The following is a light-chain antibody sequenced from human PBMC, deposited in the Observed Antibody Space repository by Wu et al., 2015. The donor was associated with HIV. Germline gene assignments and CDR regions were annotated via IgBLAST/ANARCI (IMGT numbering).Light chain of an antibody. CDR2: DAS. J-gene: IGKJ2*03. Sequence: EVVLTQSPATLSVSPGERATLSCRASQNIRNNLAWYQQKPGQAPRLLISDASTRATGIPARFSGSGSGTEFTLTISSLQSEDFAVYYCHQYNDWPPDSFGQGTKLEIK. V-gene: IGKV3-15*01. CDR1: QNIRNN. CDR3: HQYNDWPPDS.